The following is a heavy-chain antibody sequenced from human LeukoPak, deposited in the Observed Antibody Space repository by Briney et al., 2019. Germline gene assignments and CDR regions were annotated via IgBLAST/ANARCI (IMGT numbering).Heavy chain of an antibody. CDR2: ISSSGSTI. CDR1: GFTFSYFY. D-gene: IGHD5-18*01. Sequence: PGGSLRLSCAASGFTFSYFYMTWIRQAPGEGLEWVSYISSSGSTIYYADSVKGRFTISRDNAKNSLYLQMNSLRAEDTAIYFCARVGTAMALSLRIGYYRNWGQGTLVTVSS. CDR3: ARVGTAMALSLRIGYYRN. V-gene: IGHV3-11*04. J-gene: IGHJ1*01.